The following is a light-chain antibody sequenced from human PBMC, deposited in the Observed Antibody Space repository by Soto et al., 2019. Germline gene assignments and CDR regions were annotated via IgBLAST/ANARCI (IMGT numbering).Light chain of an antibody. Sequence: DIQMTQSPSSLSASVGDRVTITCRASQSISNYLNWYQQKPGKAPKLLIYAASSLQRGVPSRFSGSGFGTDFTLTISSLQPEDFATYYCQQSYSTSLYTFGQGTKLEIK. CDR3: QQSYSTSLYT. CDR1: QSISNY. V-gene: IGKV1-39*01. J-gene: IGKJ2*01. CDR2: AAS.